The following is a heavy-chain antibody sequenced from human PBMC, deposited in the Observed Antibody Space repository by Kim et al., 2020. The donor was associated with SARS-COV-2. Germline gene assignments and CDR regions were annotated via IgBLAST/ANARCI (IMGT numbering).Heavy chain of an antibody. J-gene: IGHJ6*02. CDR3: ARHYYGSGSYVSYYYYGMGV. D-gene: IGHD3-10*01. Sequence: ASVKVSCKASGYTFTSYYMHWVRQAPGQGLEWMGIINPSGGSTSYAQKFQGRVTMTRDTSTSTVYMELSSLRSEDTAVYYCARHYYGSGSYVSYYYYGMGVWGQGTTVTVSS. V-gene: IGHV1-46*01. CDR2: INPSGGST. CDR1: GYTFTSYY.